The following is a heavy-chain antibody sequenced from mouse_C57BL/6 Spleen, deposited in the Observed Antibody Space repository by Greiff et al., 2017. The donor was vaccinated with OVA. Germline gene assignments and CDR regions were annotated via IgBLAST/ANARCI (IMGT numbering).Heavy chain of an antibody. Sequence: EVKLVESGGGLVKPGGSLKLSCAASGFTFSDYGMHWVRQAPEKGLEWVAYISSGSSTIYYADTVKGRFTISRDNAKNTLFLQMTSLRSEDTAMYYCARATYYDYDGYAMDYWGQGTSVTVSS. CDR2: ISSGSSTI. V-gene: IGHV5-17*01. CDR1: GFTFSDYG. CDR3: ARATYYDYDGYAMDY. D-gene: IGHD2-4*01. J-gene: IGHJ4*01.